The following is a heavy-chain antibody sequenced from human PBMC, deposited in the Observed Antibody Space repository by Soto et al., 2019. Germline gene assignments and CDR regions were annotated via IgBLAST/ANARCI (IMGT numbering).Heavy chain of an antibody. J-gene: IGHJ4*02. CDR2: IYYSGST. Sequence: QVQLQESGPGLVKPSQTLSLTCTVSGGSISSGGYFWSWIRQHPGKGLEWIGYIYYSGSTYYNPSLKSRVTIPVDTSKNQFSLKLSSVTAADTAVYYCARGRTSSPTPGDYWGQGTLVTVSS. CDR1: GGSISSGGYF. D-gene: IGHD2-2*01. V-gene: IGHV4-31*03. CDR3: ARGRTSSPTPGDY.